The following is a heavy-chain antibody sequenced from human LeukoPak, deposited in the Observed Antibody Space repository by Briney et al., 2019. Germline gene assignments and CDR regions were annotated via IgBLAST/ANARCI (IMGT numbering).Heavy chain of an antibody. D-gene: IGHD3-10*02. CDR2: ISSSSSYI. Sequence: GGSLRLSCVGSGYTFSDFEMNWVRQAPGKGLEWVSSISSSSSYIYYADSVKGRFTISRDNAKNSLYLQMNSLRAEDTAVYYCAELGITMIGGVWGKGTTVTISS. J-gene: IGHJ6*04. CDR3: AELGITMIGGV. V-gene: IGHV3-21*01. CDR1: GYTFSDFE.